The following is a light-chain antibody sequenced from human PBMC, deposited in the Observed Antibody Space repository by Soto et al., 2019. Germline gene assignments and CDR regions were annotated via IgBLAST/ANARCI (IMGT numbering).Light chain of an antibody. Sequence: EIVLTQSPVTLSGSPVDRATISTRASQSVSSSYLVWHQQKPGQAPRLLIYAASRRATGIPDRFSGSGSGTDFTLTISRLEPEDFAVYCCQQYGSSPWTFGQGTKVDI. V-gene: IGKV3-20*01. CDR2: AAS. CDR3: QQYGSSPWT. CDR1: QSVSSSY. J-gene: IGKJ1*01.